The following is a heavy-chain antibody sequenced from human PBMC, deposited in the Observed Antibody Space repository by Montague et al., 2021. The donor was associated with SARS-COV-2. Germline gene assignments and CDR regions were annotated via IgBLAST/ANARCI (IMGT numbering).Heavy chain of an antibody. D-gene: IGHD5-24*01. CDR2: TFYSGST. J-gene: IGHJ3*02. V-gene: IGHV4-59*01. Sequence: SETLSLTCTVSGDSINNYYWSWIRQPPGKGLEWIGNTFYSGSTMYNPSLKSRVTISVDTSKNQFSLNLSPVTAADPAVYFCARLSGYNPFDAFDIWGPGQWSPSL. CDR1: GDSINNYY. CDR3: ARLSGYNPFDAFDI.